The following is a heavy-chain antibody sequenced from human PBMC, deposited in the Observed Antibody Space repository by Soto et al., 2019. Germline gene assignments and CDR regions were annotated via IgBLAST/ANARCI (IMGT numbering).Heavy chain of an antibody. D-gene: IGHD1-26*01. Sequence: GGSLRLSCAASGFSFSSYAMSWVRQAPGKGLDWVSAISGSGTKTHYADSVKGRFTISRDNSKNTLYLQMNSLRAEDTAVYYCAKSDGSFDYWGQGXLVTVSS. CDR3: AKSDGSFDY. J-gene: IGHJ4*02. CDR1: GFSFSSYA. CDR2: ISGSGTKT. V-gene: IGHV3-23*01.